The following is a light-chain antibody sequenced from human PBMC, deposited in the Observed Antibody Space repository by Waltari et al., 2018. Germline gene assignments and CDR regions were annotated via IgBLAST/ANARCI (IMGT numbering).Light chain of an antibody. CDR2: GAS. CDR1: QSVRTN. CDR3: HHYNDWPPCT. V-gene: IGKV3-15*01. Sequence: LSCRASQSVRTNVAWYQQQPGQAPRLLIYGASKRATGIPARFSGTGSGTEFTLTISSLQSEDFAVYFCHHYNDWPPCTFGQGTKLDSK. J-gene: IGKJ2*02.